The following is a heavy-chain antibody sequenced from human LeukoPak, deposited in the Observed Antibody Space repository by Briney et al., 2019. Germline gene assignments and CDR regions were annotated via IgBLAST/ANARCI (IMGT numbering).Heavy chain of an antibody. CDR2: IYYSGST. J-gene: IGHJ4*02. V-gene: IGHV4-30-4*08. CDR3: AGEYCSSTSCYHY. Sequence: PSETLSLTCTVSGGSISSGDYYWSWIRQPPGKGLEWIGYIYYSGSTYYNPSLKSRVTISVDTSKNQFSLKLSSVTAADTAVYYCAGEYCSSTSCYHYWGQGTLVTVSS. CDR1: GGSISSGDYY. D-gene: IGHD2-2*01.